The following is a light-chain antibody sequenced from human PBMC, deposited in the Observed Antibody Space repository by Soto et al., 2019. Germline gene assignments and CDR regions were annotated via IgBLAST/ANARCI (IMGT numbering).Light chain of an antibody. Sequence: EIVLTQSPGTLSLSPGERATLSCRASQSVSSYLGWYQQKPGQAPRLLIYGASNRATGIPDRFSGSGSGTDFILTISTLEPEDFAVYYCQQYLYLPFTFGPGTRVDLK. CDR2: GAS. V-gene: IGKV3-20*01. CDR1: QSVSSY. J-gene: IGKJ3*01. CDR3: QQYLYLPFT.